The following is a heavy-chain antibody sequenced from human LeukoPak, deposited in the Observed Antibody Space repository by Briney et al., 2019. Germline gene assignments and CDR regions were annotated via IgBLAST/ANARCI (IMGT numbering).Heavy chain of an antibody. J-gene: IGHJ4*02. Sequence: ASVKVSCKASGYTFTSYGISWVRQAPGQGLEWMGWISAYNGNTNYAQKLQGRVTMTTDTSTGTAYMELRSLRSDDTAVYYCARSFRGQWLVRYYFDYWGQGTLVTVSS. CDR2: ISAYNGNT. D-gene: IGHD6-19*01. CDR3: ARSFRGQWLVRYYFDY. V-gene: IGHV1-18*04. CDR1: GYTFTSYG.